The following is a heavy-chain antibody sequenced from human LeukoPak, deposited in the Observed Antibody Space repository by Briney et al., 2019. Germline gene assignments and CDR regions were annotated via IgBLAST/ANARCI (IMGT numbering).Heavy chain of an antibody. CDR2: IYYTGST. CDR3: VRLSKEFGYCSTSDCGFDAFDI. Sequence: SETLSLTCGVSGGAITNYYWNWIRQAPGKGLEWLGYIYYTGSTTYNPSVKGRITISLDTSKKQISLKLRSVTAADTATYYCVRLSKEFGYCSTSDCGFDAFDIWGQGTIVTVSS. D-gene: IGHD2-15*01. CDR1: GGAITNYY. J-gene: IGHJ3*02. V-gene: IGHV4-59*12.